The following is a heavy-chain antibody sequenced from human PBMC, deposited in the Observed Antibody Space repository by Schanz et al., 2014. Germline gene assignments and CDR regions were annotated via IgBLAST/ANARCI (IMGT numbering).Heavy chain of an antibody. CDR3: ARGGVGEVYYCDY. D-gene: IGHD3-10*01. CDR1: GITFSSYA. Sequence: EVHLVESGGGLVQPGGSLRLSCAASGITFSSYAMSWVRQAPGKGLEWVSAINTGVNTYYADSVKGRFTISRDNSKNTVYLQMNSQRPEDTAVYNCARGGVGEVYYCDYWGQGTLVTVSS. CDR2: INTGVNT. J-gene: IGHJ4*02. V-gene: IGHV3-23*04.